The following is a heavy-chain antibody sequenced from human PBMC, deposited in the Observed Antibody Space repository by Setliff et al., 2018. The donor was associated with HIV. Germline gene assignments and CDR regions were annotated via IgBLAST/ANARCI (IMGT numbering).Heavy chain of an antibody. Sequence: SETLSLTCTVSGGSISVSSSYYWGWIRQPPGKGLEWIGNMFYSGGAYYNPSLKSRLTISVDTSKNALYLQMNSLTDEDTAVYYCAKVFAFGVDGFDIWGQGTMVTVSS. J-gene: IGHJ3*02. CDR1: GGSISVSSSYY. D-gene: IGHD3-10*01. CDR2: MFYSGGA. CDR3: AKVFAFGVDGFDI. V-gene: IGHV4-39*07.